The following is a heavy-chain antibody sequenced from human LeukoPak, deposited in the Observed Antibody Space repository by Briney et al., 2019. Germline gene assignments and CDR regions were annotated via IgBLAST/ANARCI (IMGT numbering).Heavy chain of an antibody. CDR1: GYSFTGHY. V-gene: IGHV1-46*01. D-gene: IGHD1-26*01. CDR2: INPNGGTT. J-gene: IGHJ5*02. Sequence: ASVKVSCKSSGYSFTGHYIHWVRQAPGQGLEWMGRINPNGGTTTSTQKFQGRVTITRDTSTSTVYMELRSLRSEDTAVYYCARGGFGLGVGATRGLNWFDPWGQGTLVTVSS. CDR3: ARGGFGLGVGATRGLNWFDP.